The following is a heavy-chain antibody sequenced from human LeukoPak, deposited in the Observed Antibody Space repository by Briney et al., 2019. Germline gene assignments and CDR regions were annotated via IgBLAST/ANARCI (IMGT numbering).Heavy chain of an antibody. Sequence: GESLKISCKGSGYSFTTYGISWVRQAPGQGLEWMGWIIAYNGNTNYAQKLQGRVTMTTDTSTSTAYMELRSLRSDDTAVYYCARDRLNRRVTMIRINAFDIWGQGTMVTVSS. CDR3: ARDRLNRRVTMIRINAFDI. CDR1: GYSFTTYG. J-gene: IGHJ3*02. V-gene: IGHV1-18*01. CDR2: IIAYNGNT. D-gene: IGHD3-22*01.